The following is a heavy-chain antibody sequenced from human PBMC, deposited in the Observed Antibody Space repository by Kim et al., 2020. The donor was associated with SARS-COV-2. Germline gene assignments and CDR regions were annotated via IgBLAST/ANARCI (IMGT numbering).Heavy chain of an antibody. J-gene: IGHJ4*02. D-gene: IGHD3-10*01. CDR2: IYYSGST. Sequence: ETLSLTCTVSGGSISSYYWSWIRQPPGKGLEWIGYIYYSGSTNYNPSLKSRVTISVDTSKNQFSLKLSSVTAADTAVYYCARFPHYGSGPVFNYWGQGTLVTVSS. V-gene: IGHV4-59*01. CDR1: GGSISSYY. CDR3: ARFPHYGSGPVFNY.